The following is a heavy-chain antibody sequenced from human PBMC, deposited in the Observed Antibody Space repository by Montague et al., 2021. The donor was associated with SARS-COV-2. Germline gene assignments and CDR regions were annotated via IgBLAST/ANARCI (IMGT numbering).Heavy chain of an antibody. CDR2: ISSSTSYI. CDR1: GFTFSSYS. V-gene: IGHV3-21*01. Sequence: SLRLSCAASGFTFSSYSMNWVRQAPGKGLEWVSSISSSTSYIYYADSVKGRFTISRDNAKNSLYLQMNSLRAEDTAVYYCARARYSSMDYFDYWGQGTLVTVFS. CDR3: ARARYSSMDYFDY. J-gene: IGHJ4*02. D-gene: IGHD6-19*01.